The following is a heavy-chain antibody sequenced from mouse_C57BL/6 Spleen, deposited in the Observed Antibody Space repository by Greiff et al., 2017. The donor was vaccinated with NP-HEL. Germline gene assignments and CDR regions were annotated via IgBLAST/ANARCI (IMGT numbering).Heavy chain of an antibody. V-gene: IGHV5-6*02. D-gene: IGHD4-1*01. J-gene: IGHJ4*01. CDR2: ISSGGSYT. CDR1: GFTFSSYG. CDR3: ARQTGDYYAMDY. Sequence: EVKLVESGGDLVKPGGSLKLSCAASGFTFSSYGMSWVRQTPDKRLEWVATISSGGSYTYYPDRVKGRFTISRDNAKNTLYLQMSSLKSEDTAMYYCARQTGDYYAMDYWGQGTSVTVSS.